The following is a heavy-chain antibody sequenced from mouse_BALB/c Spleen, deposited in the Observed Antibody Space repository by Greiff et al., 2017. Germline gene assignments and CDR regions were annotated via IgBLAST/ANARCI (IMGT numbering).Heavy chain of an antibody. CDR3: TRGEDGYHYAMDY. Sequence: QVQLQQPGAELVKPGASVKMSCKASGYTFTSYWMHWVKQRPGQGLEWIGVIDPSDSYTSYNQKFKGKATLTVDTSSSTAYMQLSSLTSEDYAVYYCTRGEDGYHYAMDYWGQGTSVTVSA. CDR1: GYTFTSYW. J-gene: IGHJ4*01. D-gene: IGHD2-3*01. V-gene: IGHV1S127*01. CDR2: IDPSDSYT.